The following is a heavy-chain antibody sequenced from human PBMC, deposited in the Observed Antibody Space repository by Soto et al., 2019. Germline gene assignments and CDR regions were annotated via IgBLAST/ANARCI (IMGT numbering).Heavy chain of an antibody. CDR3: ASPIDGVQFLEFLPFDG. CDR1: GGTVSSYS. Sequence: QVQLVQSGAEVKKPGSSVRVSCKSPGGTVSSYSLSWVRQAPGQGLEWVGGILPLHGTPRYAQKFQGRVTISVDRSTNTGYMELRGLKSEDTAVYFCASPIDGVQFLEFLPFDGWGQGTLVTVSS. J-gene: IGHJ5*02. D-gene: IGHD3-3*01. CDR2: ILPLHGTP. V-gene: IGHV1-69*06.